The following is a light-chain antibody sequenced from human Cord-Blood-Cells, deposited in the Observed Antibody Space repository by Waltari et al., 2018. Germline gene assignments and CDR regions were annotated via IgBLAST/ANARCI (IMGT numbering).Light chain of an antibody. Sequence: EIVMTHSPATLSVSPGERATLSCRASQSVSSNLAWYQQKPGQAPRRLIYGASTRATGIPARFSGSGSGTEFTLTISSLQSEDLAVYYCQQYNNWPMYTFGQGTKLEIK. CDR3: QQYNNWPMYT. J-gene: IGKJ2*01. CDR2: GAS. V-gene: IGKV3-15*01. CDR1: QSVSSN.